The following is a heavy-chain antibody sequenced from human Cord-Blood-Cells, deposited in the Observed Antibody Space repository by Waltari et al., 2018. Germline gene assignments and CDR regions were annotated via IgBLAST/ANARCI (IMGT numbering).Heavy chain of an antibody. V-gene: IGHV3-21*01. Sequence: EVQLVESGGGLVTPGGSLRLSCAAPGFPFSSYSMNWDRQAPGKGLEWVSSISSSSYIYYADSVKGRFTISRDNAKNSLYLQMNSLRAEDTAVYYCARKGLGIEFYFDYWGQGTLVTVSS. D-gene: IGHD7-27*01. CDR3: ARKGLGIEFYFDY. J-gene: IGHJ4*02. CDR2: ISSSSYI. CDR1: GFPFSSYS.